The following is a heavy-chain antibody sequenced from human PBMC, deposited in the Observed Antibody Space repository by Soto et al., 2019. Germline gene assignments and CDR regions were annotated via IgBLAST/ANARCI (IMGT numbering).Heavy chain of an antibody. V-gene: IGHV3-48*03. J-gene: IGHJ6*02. Sequence: HPVGSLRLSCAASGFTFSSYEMNWVRQAPGKGLEWVSYISSSGSTIYYADSVKGRFTISRDNAKNSLYLQMNSLRAEDTAVYYCARGAHTYYDFWSGYPGYGMDVWGQGTTVTVSS. CDR3: ARGAHTYYDFWSGYPGYGMDV. CDR2: ISSSGSTI. CDR1: GFTFSSYE. D-gene: IGHD3-3*01.